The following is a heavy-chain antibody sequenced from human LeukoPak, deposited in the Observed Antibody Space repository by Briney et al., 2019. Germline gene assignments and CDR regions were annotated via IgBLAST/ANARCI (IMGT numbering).Heavy chain of an antibody. J-gene: IGHJ6*02. CDR1: GGSFSGYY. CDR3: ARISGPYYCGMDV. V-gene: IGHV4-34*01. Sequence: SQTLSLTCAVYGGSFSGYYWSWIRQPPGKGLEWVGEINHSGSTNYNPSLKSQVYISMDTSKNQFSLRLSSVTVADTAVYYCARISGPYYCGMDVWGQGTTVIVSS. CDR2: INHSGST.